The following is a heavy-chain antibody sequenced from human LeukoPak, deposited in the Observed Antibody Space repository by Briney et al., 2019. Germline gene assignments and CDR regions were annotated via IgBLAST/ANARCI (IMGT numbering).Heavy chain of an antibody. J-gene: IGHJ4*02. V-gene: IGHV1-2*02. CDR3: ARGPIVGAPQYYYFDY. D-gene: IGHD1-26*01. Sequence: ASVKVSCKASGYTFTGYYMHWVRQAPGQGLEWMGWINPNSGGTNYAQKFQGRVTMTRDTSISTAYMELSRLRSDDTAVYYCARGPIVGAPQYYYFDYWGQGTLVTVSS. CDR1: GYTFTGYY. CDR2: INPNSGGT.